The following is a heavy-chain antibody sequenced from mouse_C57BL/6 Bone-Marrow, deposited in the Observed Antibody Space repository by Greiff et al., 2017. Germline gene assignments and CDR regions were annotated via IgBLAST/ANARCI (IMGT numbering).Heavy chain of an antibody. V-gene: IGHV5-16*01. J-gene: IGHJ1*03. D-gene: IGHD1-1*01. CDR1: GFTFSDYY. Sequence: EVKLMESEGGLVQPGSSMKLSCTASGFTFSDYYMAWVRQVPEKGLEWVANINYDGSSTYYLDSLKSRFIISRDNAKNILYLQMSSLKSEDTATYYCARAIYYYWDFDVWGTGTTVTVSS. CDR3: ARAIYYYWDFDV. CDR2: INYDGSST.